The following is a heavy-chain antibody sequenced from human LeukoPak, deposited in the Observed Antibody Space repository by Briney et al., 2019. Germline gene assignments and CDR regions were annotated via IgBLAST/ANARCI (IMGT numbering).Heavy chain of an antibody. D-gene: IGHD6-6*01. CDR1: GYTFSNYA. J-gene: IGHJ4*02. CDR3: ARAWGEDIAARPYYFDY. V-gene: IGHV1-18*01. Sequence: ASVKVSCKASGYTFSNYAISWVRQAPGQGIEWMGWISAYNGNTNYAPKLQGRVTMTTDTSTSAAYMELRSLRSDDTAVYYCARAWGEDIAARPYYFDYWGQGSLVTVSS. CDR2: ISAYNGNT.